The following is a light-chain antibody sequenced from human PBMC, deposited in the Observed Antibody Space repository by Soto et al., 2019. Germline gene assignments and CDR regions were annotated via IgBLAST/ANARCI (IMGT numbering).Light chain of an antibody. CDR3: QQYNYWPPFT. J-gene: IGKJ3*01. Sequence: EIVMTQSPATLSVSPGERASLSCRASQSVGSKLAWYQHKPGQAPRLLIYDASTRATGFPARFSGSGSGTEFTLNISSLQPEDFSVYYLQQYNYWPPFTFGPGTKVDIK. CDR2: DAS. V-gene: IGKV3-15*01. CDR1: QSVGSK.